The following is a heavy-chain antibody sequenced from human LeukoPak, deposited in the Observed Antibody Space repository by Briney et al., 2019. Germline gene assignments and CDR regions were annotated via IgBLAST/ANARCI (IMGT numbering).Heavy chain of an antibody. Sequence: ASVKVSCKASGYTFTGYFMHWVRQAPGQGLEWMGWINPNSGDTNYAQKFQDRVTMTRDTSISTAYMELSSLRSEDTAVYYCARVGHYDFWSGYYTPNWFDPWGQGTLVTVSS. CDR3: ARVGHYDFWSGYYTPNWFDP. D-gene: IGHD3-3*01. J-gene: IGHJ5*02. V-gene: IGHV1-2*02. CDR2: INPNSGDT. CDR1: GYTFTGYF.